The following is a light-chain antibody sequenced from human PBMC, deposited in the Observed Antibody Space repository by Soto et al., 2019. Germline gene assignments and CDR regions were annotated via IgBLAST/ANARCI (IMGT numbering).Light chain of an antibody. J-gene: IGKJ1*01. V-gene: IGKV3-15*01. CDR2: GAS. CDR1: QSVSSK. Sequence: EIVMTQSPDTLSVSPGERATLSCRASQSVSSKLAWYQQKPGQAPRLLIYGASTRATGIPARLSGSGSGTEFTLTISSLQSEDFAVYYCQQYSNWPRTFGQGTKVEIK. CDR3: QQYSNWPRT.